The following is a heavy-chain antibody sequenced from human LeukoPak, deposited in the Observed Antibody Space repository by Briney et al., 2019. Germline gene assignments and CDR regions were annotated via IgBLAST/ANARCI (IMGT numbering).Heavy chain of an antibody. CDR2: IYYSGST. V-gene: IGHV4-39*01. Sequence: PSETLSLTCTVSGGSVSSSNYYWGWIRQPPGKGLEWIATIYYSGSTYYNPPLKSRVTIFVDTSKNQFSLKLTSVTAADTAVYYCARQTGYCSGGSCYGYFLHWGQGTLVTVSS. CDR1: GGSVSSSNYY. J-gene: IGHJ1*01. D-gene: IGHD2-15*01. CDR3: ARQTGYCSGGSCYGYFLH.